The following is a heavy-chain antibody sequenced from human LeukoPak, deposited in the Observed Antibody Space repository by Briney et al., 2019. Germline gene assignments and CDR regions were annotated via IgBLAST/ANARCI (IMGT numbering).Heavy chain of an antibody. Sequence: PSETLSLTCTVSGGSISSSSYYWGWIRQPPGKGLEWIGSVSSSRTTSHNPSLKSRVTISIDTSKNQFFLILSSVSAADTAVYYCARDSDSGGYYNGFDFWGRGALVSVSS. CDR3: ARDSDSGGYYNGFDF. D-gene: IGHD3-22*01. CDR1: GGSISSSSYY. CDR2: VSSSRTT. V-gene: IGHV4-39*07. J-gene: IGHJ4*02.